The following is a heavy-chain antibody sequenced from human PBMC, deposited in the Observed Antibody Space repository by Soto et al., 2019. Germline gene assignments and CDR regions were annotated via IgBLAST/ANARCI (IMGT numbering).Heavy chain of an antibody. V-gene: IGHV3-21*01. CDR1: GFTFSSYS. CDR2: ISSSSSYI. Sequence: GGSLSLSCAASGFTFSSYSMNWVRQAPGKGLEWVSSISSSSSYIYYADSVKGRFTISRDNAKNSLYLQMNSLRAEDTAVYYCARPYGSGSRFDYWGQGTLVTVSS. D-gene: IGHD3-10*01. J-gene: IGHJ4*02. CDR3: ARPYGSGSRFDY.